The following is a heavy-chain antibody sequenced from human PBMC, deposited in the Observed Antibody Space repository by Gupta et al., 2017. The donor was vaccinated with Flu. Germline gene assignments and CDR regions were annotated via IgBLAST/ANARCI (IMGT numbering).Heavy chain of an antibody. J-gene: IGHJ5*02. CDR1: GGSISSGDYY. V-gene: IGHV4-31*03. CDR3: ARGPATNWFDP. D-gene: IGHD2-2*01. CDR2: MYDSGKT. Sequence: QVQLQESGPGLVKPSQTLSLTCTVSGGSISSGDYYWSWIRQHPGKGLEWIGYMYDSGKTHYNPSLKSRVTISRDTSKNQLSLRLNSVTAADTAVYYCARGPATNWFDPWGQGTLVTVSS.